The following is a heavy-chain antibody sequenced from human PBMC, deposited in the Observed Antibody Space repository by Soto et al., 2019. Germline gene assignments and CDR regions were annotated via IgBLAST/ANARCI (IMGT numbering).Heavy chain of an antibody. V-gene: IGHV1-69*01. D-gene: IGHD4-4*01. J-gene: IGHJ6*02. CDR2: IIPIFGTA. CDR1: GGTFSSYA. CDR3: ARDSFSKGGSYYYGMDV. Sequence: QVQLVQSGAEVKKPGSSVKVSCKASGGTFSSYAISWVRQAPGQGLEWMGGIIPIFGTANYAQKFQGRVTITADESTSTASMELSSLGSEDTAVYYGARDSFSKGGSYYYGMDVWGQGTTVTVSS.